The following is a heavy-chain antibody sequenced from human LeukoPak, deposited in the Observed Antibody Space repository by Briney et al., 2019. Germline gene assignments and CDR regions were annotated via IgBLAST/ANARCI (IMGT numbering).Heavy chain of an antibody. CDR2: ISYDGSNK. J-gene: IGHJ6*02. D-gene: IGHD1-14*01. CDR1: GFSFSAFG. V-gene: IGHV3-30*12. Sequence: GTSLRLSCAASGFSFSAFGMHWVRQAPGKGLEWVAVISYDGSNKYYADSVKGRFTISRDNSKNTLYLQMNSLRAEDTAVYYCAKDHEDRGYYYYYGMDVWGQGTTVTVSS. CDR3: AKDHEDRGYYYYYGMDV.